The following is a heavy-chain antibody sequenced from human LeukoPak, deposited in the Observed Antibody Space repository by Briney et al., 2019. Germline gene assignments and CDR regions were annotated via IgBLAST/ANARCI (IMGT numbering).Heavy chain of an antibody. J-gene: IGHJ4*02. D-gene: IGHD2-15*01. CDR3: AKFARYCSGGSCYSAGFDY. CDR1: GFTFSSYA. V-gene: IGHV3-23*01. CDR2: ISGSGGST. Sequence: GGSLRLSCAASGFTFSSYAMSWVRQAPGKGLEWVSAISGSGGSTYYADSVKGRFTISRDNSKNTLYLQMNSLRAEDTAVYYCAKFARYCSGGSCYSAGFDYWGQGTLVTVSS.